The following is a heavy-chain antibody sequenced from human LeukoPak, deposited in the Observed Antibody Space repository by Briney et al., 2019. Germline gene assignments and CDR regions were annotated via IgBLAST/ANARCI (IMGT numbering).Heavy chain of an antibody. CDR3: ARGSFTPDGSILIFFDY. J-gene: IGHJ4*02. D-gene: IGHD3/OR15-3a*01. V-gene: IGHV1-2*02. CDR2: INPNSGGT. Sequence: ASVKVSCKASGYTFTGYYMHWVRQAPGQGLEWMGWINPNSGGTNYAQKFQGRVTMTRDTSISTAYMELSRLRSDDTAVYYCARGSFTPDGSILIFFDYWGQGTLVTVSS. CDR1: GYTFTGYY.